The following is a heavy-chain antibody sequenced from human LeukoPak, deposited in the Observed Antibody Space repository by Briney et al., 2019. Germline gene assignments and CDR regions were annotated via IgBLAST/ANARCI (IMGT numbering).Heavy chain of an antibody. CDR1: GGSINSGTDY. D-gene: IGHD2-15*01. CDR3: AKTWSGTFHI. CDR2: TFASGAT. Sequence: PSQTLSLTCTVSGGSINSGTDYWSWIRQPAGKGLEWIGHTFASGATNYSPSLKSRITTSVDTSKNQSSLSLTSVTAADTAVYYCAKTWSGTFHIWGQGTMVTVSS. J-gene: IGHJ3*02. V-gene: IGHV4-61*09.